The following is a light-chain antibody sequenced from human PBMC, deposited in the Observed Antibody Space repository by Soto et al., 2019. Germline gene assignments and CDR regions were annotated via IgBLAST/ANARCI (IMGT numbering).Light chain of an antibody. CDR1: SSDIGGYNF. V-gene: IGLV2-14*01. CDR2: EVN. J-gene: IGLJ1*01. CDR3: SSYGGSSALPYV. Sequence: QSVLTQPASVSGSPGQSITISCTGTSSDIGGYNFVSWYQHHPGKAPKLMIYEVNNRPSGVSSRFSGSKSGNTASLTISGLQTEDEADYYCSSYGGSSALPYVFGTGTKVTVL.